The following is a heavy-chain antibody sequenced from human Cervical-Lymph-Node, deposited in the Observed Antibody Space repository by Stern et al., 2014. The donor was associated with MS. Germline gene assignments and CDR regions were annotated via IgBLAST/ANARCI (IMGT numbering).Heavy chain of an antibody. CDR2: VLSDGSNT. V-gene: IGHV3-30*18. J-gene: IGHJ5*02. CDR1: GFTFSNFA. CDR3: AKDSEYSASESAS. D-gene: IGHD5-12*01. Sequence: VQLVESGGGVVQPGRSLRLSCSASGFTFSNFAMHWVRQAPGKGLEWVAVVLSDGSNTYYADSVKGRFPISRDASKNTVFLQMNSLGAEDTAVYYCAKDSEYSASESASWGQGTLVTVPS.